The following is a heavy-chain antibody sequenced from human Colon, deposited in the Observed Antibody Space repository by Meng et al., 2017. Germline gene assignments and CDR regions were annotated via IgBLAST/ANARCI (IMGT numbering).Heavy chain of an antibody. J-gene: IGHJ4*02. D-gene: IGHD6-19*01. CDR1: GDSVSSGSFF. CDR2: IYSSGST. V-gene: IGHV4-61*01. CDR3: AREGPIAVAGYDY. Sequence: QGQLQESGPGLVRPSETLSLTCTVSGDSVSSGSFFWTWFRQPPGKGLEWIGYIYSSGSTTYNPSLKSRVTISLDTPKNQFSLKLTSVTAADTAVYYCAREGPIAVAGYDYWGQGTLVTVSS.